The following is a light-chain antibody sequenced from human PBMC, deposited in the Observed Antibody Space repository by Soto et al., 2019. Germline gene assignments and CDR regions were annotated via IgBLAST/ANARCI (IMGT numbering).Light chain of an antibody. Sequence: IQMTQSPSSLSASVGDRVTITCRASQSISTYLNWYQQKPGKAPKLLIYAASSLQSGVPSRFSGSGSETDFTLTITILQPEDFATYYCQQSYSAPGTFGQGTKLEIK. CDR3: QQSYSAPGT. J-gene: IGKJ2*01. CDR1: QSISTY. CDR2: AAS. V-gene: IGKV1-39*01.